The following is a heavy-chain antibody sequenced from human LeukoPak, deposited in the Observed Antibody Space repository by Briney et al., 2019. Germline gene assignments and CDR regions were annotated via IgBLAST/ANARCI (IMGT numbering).Heavy chain of an antibody. CDR1: GGSFSGYY. D-gene: IGHD3-22*01. J-gene: IGHJ4*02. Sequence: SETLSLTCAVYGGSFSGYYWSWIRQPPGKGLEWIGEINHSGSTNYNPSLKSRVTISVDTSKNQFSLKLSSVTAADTAVYYCAGVATNSSGYYYWGQGTLVTVSS. CDR3: AGVATNSSGYYY. CDR2: INHSGST. V-gene: IGHV4-34*01.